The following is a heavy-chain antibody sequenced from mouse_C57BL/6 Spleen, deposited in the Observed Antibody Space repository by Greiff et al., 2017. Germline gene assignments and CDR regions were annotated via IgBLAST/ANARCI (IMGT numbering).Heavy chain of an antibody. CDR1: GYTFTSYW. CDR3: ARGYYYGSSPFAY. Sequence: QVQLQQPGAELVMPGASVKLSCKASGYTFTSYWMHWVQQRPGQGLVWIGEIDPSDSYTNYNHKFKGKSTLTVDKSSSTAYMPLSSLTSEDSAVYYCARGYYYGSSPFAYWGQGTLVTVSA. D-gene: IGHD1-1*01. CDR2: IDPSDSYT. V-gene: IGHV1-69*01. J-gene: IGHJ3*01.